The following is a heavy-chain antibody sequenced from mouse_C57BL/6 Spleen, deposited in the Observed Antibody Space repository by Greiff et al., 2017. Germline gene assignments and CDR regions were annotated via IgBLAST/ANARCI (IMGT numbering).Heavy chain of an antibody. Sequence: VQLQQSGAELAKPGASVKLSCKASGYTFTSYWMHWVKQRPGQGLEWIGYINPSSGYTKYNQKFKDKATLTADKSSSTAYMQLRSLTYEDSAVYYCARSVTTVAQPGDYFDYWGQGTTLTVSS. V-gene: IGHV1-7*01. CDR1: GYTFTSYW. CDR2: INPSSGYT. J-gene: IGHJ2*01. CDR3: ARSVTTVAQPGDYFDY. D-gene: IGHD1-1*01.